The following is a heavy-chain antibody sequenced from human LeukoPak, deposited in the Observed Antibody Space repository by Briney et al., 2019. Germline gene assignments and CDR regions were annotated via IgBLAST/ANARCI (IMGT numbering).Heavy chain of an antibody. D-gene: IGHD3-22*01. CDR2: IYYSGST. V-gene: IGHV4-59*01. Sequence: PSETLSLTCTVSGGSISSYYWSWIRQPPGKGLEWIGYIYYSGSTNYNPSLKSRVTISVDTSKNQFSLKLSSVTAADTAVYYCARLHHFYDSSGYLAQFDYWGQGTLVTVSS. J-gene: IGHJ4*02. CDR1: GGSISSYY. CDR3: ARLHHFYDSSGYLAQFDY.